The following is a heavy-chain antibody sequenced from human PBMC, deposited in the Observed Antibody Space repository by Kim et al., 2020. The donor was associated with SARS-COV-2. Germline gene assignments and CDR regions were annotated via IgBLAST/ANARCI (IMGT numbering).Heavy chain of an antibody. Sequence: GGSLRLSCTASGFTLSDYNMNWVRQAPGKGLEWLASITSAGNQMFYADSVKGRFTVSRDDIKNSLYLQMSDLGAEDTAVYYCAREDESGYFPKDWGQGDLVTVSS. CDR2: ITSAGNQM. J-gene: IGHJ4*02. V-gene: IGHV3-21*06. D-gene: IGHD3-22*01. CDR1: GFTLSDYN. CDR3: AREDESGYFPKD.